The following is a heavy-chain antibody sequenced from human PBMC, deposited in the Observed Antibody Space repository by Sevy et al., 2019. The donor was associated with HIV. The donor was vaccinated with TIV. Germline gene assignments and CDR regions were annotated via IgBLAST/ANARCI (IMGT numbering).Heavy chain of an antibody. CDR2: INWNGGST. Sequence: GGSLRLSCAASGFTFDDYGMSWVRQAPGKGLEWVSGINWNGGSTGYEDSVKGRFTISRANAKNSLSLQMNSLRAEDTALYYCASALAPPQRLVTYYYYGMDVWGQGTTVTVSS. CDR3: ASALAPPQRLVTYYYYGMDV. V-gene: IGHV3-20*04. J-gene: IGHJ6*02. D-gene: IGHD6-13*01. CDR1: GFTFDDYG.